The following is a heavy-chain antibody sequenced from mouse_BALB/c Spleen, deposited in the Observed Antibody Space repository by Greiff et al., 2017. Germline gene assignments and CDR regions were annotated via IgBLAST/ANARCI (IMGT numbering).Heavy chain of an antibody. CDR2: ISDGGSYT. V-gene: IGHV5-4*02. D-gene: IGHD1-2*01. CDR3: ARGSTAAY. CDR1: GFTFSDYY. Sequence: EVKLMESGGGLVKPGGSLKLSCAASGFTFSDYYMYWVRQTPEKRLEWVATISDGGSYTYYPDSVKGRFTISRDNAKNNLYLQMSSLKSEDTAMYYCARGSTAAYWGQGTLVTVSA. J-gene: IGHJ3*01.